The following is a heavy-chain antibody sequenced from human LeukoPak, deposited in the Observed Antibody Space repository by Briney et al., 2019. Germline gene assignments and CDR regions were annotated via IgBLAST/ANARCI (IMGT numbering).Heavy chain of an antibody. CDR3: AKDSERWLQSIDY. J-gene: IGHJ4*02. V-gene: IGHV3-9*03. D-gene: IGHD5-24*01. CDR2: INWNSGRT. Sequence: HPGGSLRLSCAASAFIFDDYAMHWVRQAPGKGLEWVSGINWNSGRTVYADSVKGRFAISRDNAKNSLYLQMNSLRAEDMALYYCAKDSERWLQSIDYWGQGILVTVSS. CDR1: AFIFDDYA.